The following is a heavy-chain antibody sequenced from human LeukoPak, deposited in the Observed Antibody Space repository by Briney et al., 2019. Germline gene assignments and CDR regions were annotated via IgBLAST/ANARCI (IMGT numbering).Heavy chain of an antibody. J-gene: IGHJ4*02. CDR1: GFTFSSYA. CDR3: AKKSGPGSGAGDFDY. CDR2: ISYDGSNK. Sequence: GRSLRLSCAASGFTFSSYAMHWVRQAPGKGLEWVAVISYDGSNKYYADSVKGRFTISRDNSKNTLYLQMNSLRAEDTAVYYCAKKSGPGSGAGDFDYWGQGTLVTVSS. V-gene: IGHV3-30-3*02. D-gene: IGHD1-26*01.